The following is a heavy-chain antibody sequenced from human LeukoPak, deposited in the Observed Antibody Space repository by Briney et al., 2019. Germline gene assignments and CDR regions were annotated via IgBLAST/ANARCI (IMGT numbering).Heavy chain of an antibody. V-gene: IGHV4-39*01. CDR1: GGSISSSSYY. CDR3: ARLSDDFWSGYSGY. J-gene: IGHJ4*02. CDR2: IYYSGST. Sequence: SETLSLTCTVSGGSISSSSYYWGWIRQPPGKGLEWIGSIYYSGSTYYNPSLKSRVTISVDTSKNQFSLKLSSVTAADTAVYYCARLSDDFWSGYSGYWGQGTLVTVSS. D-gene: IGHD3-3*01.